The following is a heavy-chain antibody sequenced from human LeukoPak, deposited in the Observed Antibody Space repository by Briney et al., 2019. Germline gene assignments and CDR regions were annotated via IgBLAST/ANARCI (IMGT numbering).Heavy chain of an antibody. CDR1: GFTFSSYS. V-gene: IGHV3-48*01. Sequence: GGSLRLSCAASGFTFSSYSMNWVRQAPGKGLEWVSYISSSSSTIYYADSVKGRFTISRDNAKNSRYLQMNSLRAEDTAVYYCARDREARYSGYDLGYWGQGTLVTVSS. J-gene: IGHJ4*02. CDR2: ISSSSSTI. D-gene: IGHD5-12*01. CDR3: ARDREARYSGYDLGY.